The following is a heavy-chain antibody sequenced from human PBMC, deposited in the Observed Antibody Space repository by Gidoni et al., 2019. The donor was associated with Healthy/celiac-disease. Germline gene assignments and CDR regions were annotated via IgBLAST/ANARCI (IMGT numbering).Heavy chain of an antibody. Sequence: QVQLVQSGAEVKKPGASVKVSCKASGYTFTSYGISWVRQAPGQGIEWMGWISAYNGNTNYAQKLQGRVTMTTDTSTSTAYMELRSLRSDDTAVYYCASFNPPGIAAARVIRWGQGTLVTVSS. D-gene: IGHD6-13*01. CDR1: GYTFTSYG. V-gene: IGHV1-18*01. J-gene: IGHJ4*02. CDR2: ISAYNGNT. CDR3: ASFNPPGIAAARVIR.